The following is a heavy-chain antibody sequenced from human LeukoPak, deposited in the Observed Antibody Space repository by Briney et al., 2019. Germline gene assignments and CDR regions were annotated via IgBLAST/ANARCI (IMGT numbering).Heavy chain of an antibody. D-gene: IGHD4-17*01. J-gene: IGHJ5*02. CDR1: GGSISSYY. CDR3: ARDDSYGDYVHWFDP. Sequence: SETLSLTCTVSGGSISSYYWSWIRQPAGKGLEWIGRIYTSGSTNYNPSLKSRVTMSVDTSKNQFSLKLSSVTAADTAVYYCARDDSYGDYVHWFDPWGQGTLVTVS. V-gene: IGHV4-4*07. CDR2: IYTSGST.